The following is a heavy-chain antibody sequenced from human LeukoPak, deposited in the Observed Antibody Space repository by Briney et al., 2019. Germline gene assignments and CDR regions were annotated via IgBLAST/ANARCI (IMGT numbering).Heavy chain of an antibody. CDR1: GYTFTGYY. CDR3: ARDHSYYDFWSGPISGRGNWFDP. D-gene: IGHD3-3*01. V-gene: IGHV1-2*02. J-gene: IGHJ5*02. Sequence: GASVKVSCKASGYTFTGYYMHWVRQAPGQGLEWMGWINPNSGGTNYAQKFQGRVTMTRDTSISTAYMELSRLRSDDTAVYYCARDHSYYDFWSGPISGRGNWFDPWGQGTLVTVSS. CDR2: INPNSGGT.